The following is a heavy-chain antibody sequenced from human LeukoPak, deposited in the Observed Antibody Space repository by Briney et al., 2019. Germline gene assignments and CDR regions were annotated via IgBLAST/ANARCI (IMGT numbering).Heavy chain of an antibody. V-gene: IGHV5-51*01. J-gene: IGHJ4*02. CDR1: GYKFTNYW. CDR2: VYPGDSDA. CDR3: ERQFSYERSGFFEGAY. Sequence: RGESLKISCKGSGYKFTNYWICWVRQMPGKGLEWMGSVYPGDSDARYSPSFQGQVTVSADRSISTAYLQWSSLKASGTAMYYCERQFSYERSGFFEGAYWGQGSLVTVSS. D-gene: IGHD3-22*01.